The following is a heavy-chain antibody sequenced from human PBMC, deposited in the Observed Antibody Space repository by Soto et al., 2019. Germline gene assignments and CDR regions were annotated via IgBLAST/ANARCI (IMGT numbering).Heavy chain of an antibody. CDR2: INPGGST. J-gene: IGHJ3*02. V-gene: IGHV3-66*01. CDR3: ARVDYGDYVGAFDI. CDR1: GFMFSNYA. Sequence: GGSLRLSCTVSGFMFSNYAMTWVRQAPGKGLEWVSAINPGGSTYYADSVKGRFTISRDNSKNTLYLQMNSLRAEDTAVYYCARVDYGDYVGAFDIWGQGTMVTVSS. D-gene: IGHD4-17*01.